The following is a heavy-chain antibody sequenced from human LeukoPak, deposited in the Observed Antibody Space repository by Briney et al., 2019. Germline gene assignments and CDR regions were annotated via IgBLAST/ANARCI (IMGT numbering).Heavy chain of an antibody. Sequence: ASVKVSCKAFGYTFTSYGISWVRQAPGQGLEWMGWISAYNGNTNYAQMLQGRVTMTTDTSTSTAYMKLRSLRSDDTAVYYCARDLRTHGDYSHYWGQGTLVTVSS. CDR1: GYTFTSYG. D-gene: IGHD4-17*01. V-gene: IGHV1-18*01. J-gene: IGHJ4*02. CDR3: ARDLRTHGDYSHY. CDR2: ISAYNGNT.